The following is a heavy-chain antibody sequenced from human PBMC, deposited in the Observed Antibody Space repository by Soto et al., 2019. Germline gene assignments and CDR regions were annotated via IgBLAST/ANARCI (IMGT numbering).Heavy chain of an antibody. D-gene: IGHD3-10*01. CDR3: ARVGTTMVRGVISGWFDP. V-gene: IGHV4-59*01. CDR2: IYYSGST. CDR1: GGSISSYY. J-gene: IGHJ5*02. Sequence: SETLSLTCTVSGGSISSYYWSWIRQPPGKGLEWIGYIYYSGSTNYNPSLKSRVTISVDTSKNQFSLKLSSVTAADTAVYYCARVGTTMVRGVISGWFDPWGQGTLVTVSS.